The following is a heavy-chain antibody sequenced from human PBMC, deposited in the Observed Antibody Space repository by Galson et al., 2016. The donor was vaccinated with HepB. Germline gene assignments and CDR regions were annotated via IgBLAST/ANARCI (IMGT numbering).Heavy chain of an antibody. V-gene: IGHV1-18*01. D-gene: IGHD5-18*01. Sequence: QSGAEVKQPGASVKVSCKASGYNFNRYGISWVRQAPGQGLEWMGWINPYNGNTNYGQKFQGRVTMTTDTSTRTGYMELRSLRSDDTAVYYCARDIEYRVHYWGQGTLVTVSS. CDR3: ARDIEYRVHY. CDR1: GYNFNRYG. J-gene: IGHJ4*02. CDR2: INPYNGNT.